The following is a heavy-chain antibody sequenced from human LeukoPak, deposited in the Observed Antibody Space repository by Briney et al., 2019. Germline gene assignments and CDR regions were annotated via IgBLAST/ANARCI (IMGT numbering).Heavy chain of an antibody. CDR2: ISNSGENT. Sequence: GGSLRLSCAASGFTFSTYAMSWVRQAPGKGLEWVSGISNSGENTYYADSVKGRFTISRDNSKDTLYLQMNSLRAEDTAVYYCAKDRRYSSGWYYLDYWGQGTLVTVSS. CDR3: AKDRRYSSGWYYLDY. D-gene: IGHD6-19*01. CDR1: GFTFSTYA. J-gene: IGHJ4*02. V-gene: IGHV3-23*01.